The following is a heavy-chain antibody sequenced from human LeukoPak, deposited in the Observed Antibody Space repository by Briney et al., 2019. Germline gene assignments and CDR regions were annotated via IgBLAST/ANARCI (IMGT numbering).Heavy chain of an antibody. CDR1: GFTFSSYW. Sequence: PGGSLRLYCAASGFTFSSYWMSWVRQAPGKGLEWVANIKQDGSKKYYVDSVKGRFTISRDNAKNSLYLQMNSLRAEDTAVYYCARDTGIWFGESYFDYWGQGTLVTVSS. CDR2: IKQDGSKK. J-gene: IGHJ4*02. CDR3: ARDTGIWFGESYFDY. D-gene: IGHD3-10*01. V-gene: IGHV3-7*01.